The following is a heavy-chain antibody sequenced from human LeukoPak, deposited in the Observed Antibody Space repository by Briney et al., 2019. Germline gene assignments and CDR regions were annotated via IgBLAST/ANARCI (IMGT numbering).Heavy chain of an antibody. D-gene: IGHD6-19*01. CDR3: ARRVAVVPYYFDY. V-gene: IGHV4-59*08. J-gene: IGHJ4*02. CDR1: GGSISSYY. CDR2: IYYSGST. Sequence: PSETLSLTCTVSGGSISSYYWSWIRQPPGKGLEWIGYIYYSGSTNYNPSLKSRVTISVDTSKNQFSLKLSSVTAADTAVYYCARRVAVVPYYFDYWGQGTLVTVSS.